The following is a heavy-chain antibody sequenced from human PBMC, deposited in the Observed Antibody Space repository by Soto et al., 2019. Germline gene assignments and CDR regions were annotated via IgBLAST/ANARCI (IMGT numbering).Heavy chain of an antibody. CDR1: GFTFSSYG. D-gene: IGHD5-12*01. Sequence: QVQLVESGGGVVQPGRSLRLSCAASGFTFSSYGMHWVRQAPGKGLEWVAVIWYDGSNKYYADSVKGRFTISRDNSKNTLYLRMNSLRAEDTAVYYCARVRSGYDTNWFDPWGQGTLVTVSS. V-gene: IGHV3-33*01. CDR3: ARVRSGYDTNWFDP. J-gene: IGHJ5*02. CDR2: IWYDGSNK.